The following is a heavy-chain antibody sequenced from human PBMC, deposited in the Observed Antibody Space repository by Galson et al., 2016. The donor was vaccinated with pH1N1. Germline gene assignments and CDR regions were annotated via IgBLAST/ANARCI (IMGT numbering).Heavy chain of an antibody. CDR1: GFTFSGSA. CDR2: IRGKAKNYAT. D-gene: IGHD2-2*01. CDR3: AIGRRPDYYYGMDV. V-gene: IGHV3-73*01. J-gene: IGHJ6*02. Sequence: SLRLSCAASGFTFSGSAMHWFRQASGKGLEWVGHIRGKAKNYATAYAASVKGRFTFSRDDSNNRASLQMNNLRPEDTAMYYCAIGRRPDYYYGMDVWGQGTTVTVSS.